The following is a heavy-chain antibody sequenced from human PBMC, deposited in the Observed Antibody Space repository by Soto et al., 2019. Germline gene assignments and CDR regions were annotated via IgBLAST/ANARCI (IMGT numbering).Heavy chain of an antibody. CDR2: IHNSGAT. V-gene: IGHV3-53*01. CDR3: AREYSYSYPA. J-gene: IGHJ1*01. D-gene: IGHD2-21*01. CDR1: GFTFSSYS. Sequence: QPGGSLRLSCAASGFTFSSYSMNWVRQAPGKGLEWVSVIHNSGATYYADSVKGRFTISKDNSKNTVYLQMSSLRAEDTAMYYCAREYSYSYPAWGQGTLVTVSS.